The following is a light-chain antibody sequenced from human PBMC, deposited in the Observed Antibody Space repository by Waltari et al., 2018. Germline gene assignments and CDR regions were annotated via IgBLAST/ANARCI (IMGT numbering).Light chain of an antibody. CDR3: QVWDSNSDHLVM. Sequence: SYVVTQPPSVSVAPGQTARITCGGNNIGTKSVNGYQQKPGPAPVLVVYDDIDRPSGISERFSGSNSGNTATLTISRVEAGDEADYYCQVWDSNSDHLVMFGGGTKLTVL. J-gene: IGLJ3*02. CDR2: DDI. V-gene: IGLV3-21*02. CDR1: NIGTKS.